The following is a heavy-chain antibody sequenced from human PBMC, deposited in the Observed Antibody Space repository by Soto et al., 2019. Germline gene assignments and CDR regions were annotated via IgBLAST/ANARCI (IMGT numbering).Heavy chain of an antibody. V-gene: IGHV1-24*01. CDR3: ATSLSGPSDY. CDR2: FDPEDGGT. J-gene: IGHJ4*02. Sequence: ASVKVSCKVSGYTLTELSMHWVRQAPGRGLEWMGNFDPEDGGTIYAHKFQGRVTMTEDTSTDTAYMEVRSLSSEDTAVYYCATSLSGPSDYWGQGTLVTVSS. CDR1: GYTLTELS. D-gene: IGHD3-16*01.